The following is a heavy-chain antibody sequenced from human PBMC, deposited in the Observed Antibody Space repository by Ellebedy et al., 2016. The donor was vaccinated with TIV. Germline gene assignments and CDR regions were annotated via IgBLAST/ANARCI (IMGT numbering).Heavy chain of an antibody. D-gene: IGHD2-15*01. Sequence: PGGSLRLSCVASGFNFRSYGMHWVRQAPGKGLEWVGVIWHDGSNSYYADSVKGRFTISRDNSKNTVYLQMNSLRAEDTAVYHCARLPYCSGGSCYSYGGDVWGQGTTVTVSS. J-gene: IGHJ6*02. V-gene: IGHV3-33*01. CDR3: ARLPYCSGGSCYSYGGDV. CDR2: IWHDGSNS. CDR1: GFNFRSYG.